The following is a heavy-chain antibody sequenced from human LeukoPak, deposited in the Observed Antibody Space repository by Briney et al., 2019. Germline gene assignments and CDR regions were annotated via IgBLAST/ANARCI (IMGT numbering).Heavy chain of an antibody. Sequence: PSDTLSLTCAVSGYSISSSNWWGWIRQPPGKGLEWIGYIYYSGSTYYNPSLKSRVTMSVDTSKNQFSLKLSSVTAVDTAVYYCARSPNRSGFGEFPDIWGQGTMVTVSS. CDR3: ARSPNRSGFGEFPDI. CDR2: IYYSGST. CDR1: GYSISSSNW. V-gene: IGHV4-28*01. D-gene: IGHD3-10*01. J-gene: IGHJ3*02.